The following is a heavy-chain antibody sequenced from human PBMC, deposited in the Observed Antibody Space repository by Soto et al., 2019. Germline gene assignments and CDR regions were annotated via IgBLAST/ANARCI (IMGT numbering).Heavy chain of an antibody. D-gene: IGHD6-13*01. CDR1: GFTFSSYS. V-gene: IGHV3-48*01. CDR2: ISSSSSTI. CDR3: ARVESSSSWSLPLDYYYYMDV. J-gene: IGHJ6*03. Sequence: GGSLRLSCAASGFTFSSYSMNWVRQAPGKGLEWVSYISSSSSTIYYADSVKGRFTISRDNAKNSLYLQMNSLRAEDTAVYYCARVESSSSWSLPLDYYYYMDVWGKGTTVTVSS.